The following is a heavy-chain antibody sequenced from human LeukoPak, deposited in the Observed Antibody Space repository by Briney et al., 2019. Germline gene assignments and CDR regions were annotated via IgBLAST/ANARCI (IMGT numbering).Heavy chain of an antibody. D-gene: IGHD3-10*01. CDR3: ARALQGDWFDP. J-gene: IGHJ5*02. Sequence: GGSLRLSCAASGFTVSSNYMSWVRQAPGKGLEWVSVIYSGGSTYYADSVKGRFTISRDNSKNTLYLQMNSLRAEDTAVYYCARALQGDWFDPWGQGTLVTVSS. CDR2: IYSGGST. CDR1: GFTVSSNY. V-gene: IGHV3-53*01.